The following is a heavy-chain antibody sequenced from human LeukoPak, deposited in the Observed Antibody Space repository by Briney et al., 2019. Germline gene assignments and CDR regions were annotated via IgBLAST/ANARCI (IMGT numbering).Heavy chain of an antibody. D-gene: IGHD6-19*01. CDR3: AKVILDIAVAGTGFDY. V-gene: IGHV3-23*01. Sequence: GGSLRLSCAASGFTFSSYAMSWVRQAPGEGLEWVSAISGSGGSTYYADSVKGRFTISRDNSKNTLYLQMNSLRAEDTAVYYCAKVILDIAVAGTGFDYWGQGTLVTVSS. CDR1: GFTFSSYA. CDR2: ISGSGGST. J-gene: IGHJ4*02.